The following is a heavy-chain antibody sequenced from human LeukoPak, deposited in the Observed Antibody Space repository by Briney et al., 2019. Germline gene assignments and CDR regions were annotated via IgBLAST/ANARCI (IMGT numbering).Heavy chain of an antibody. CDR1: GFTFSSYG. CDR2: ILSDGSKE. CDR3: AKGVSSWQPSHFDY. J-gene: IGHJ4*02. Sequence: GGSLRLSCAASGFTFSSYGMHWVRQAPGKGLEWVAVILSDGSKEFYTDSVKGRFTISRDNSKNTLYLQMNSLRAEDTAVYYCAKGVSSWQPSHFDYWGQGTLVTVSS. V-gene: IGHV3-33*06. D-gene: IGHD2-15*01.